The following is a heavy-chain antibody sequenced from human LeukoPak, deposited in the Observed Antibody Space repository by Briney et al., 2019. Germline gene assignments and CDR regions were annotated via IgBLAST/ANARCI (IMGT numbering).Heavy chain of an antibody. D-gene: IGHD2-15*01. CDR1: GFTFRNHA. V-gene: IGHV3-23*01. CDR3: AKNVVVKMYIDD. Sequence: GGSLRLLGAASGFTFRNHAMSWLRQAPGKGLQWVSVISGSGRTTEYADSVKGRFTTSRDNSKNTLSLQMNSLRVEDTAIYYCAKNVVVKMYIDDWGQGTLITVSS. CDR2: ISGSGRTT. J-gene: IGHJ4*02.